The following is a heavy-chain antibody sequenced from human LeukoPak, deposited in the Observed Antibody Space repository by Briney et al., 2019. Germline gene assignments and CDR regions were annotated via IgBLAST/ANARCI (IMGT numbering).Heavy chain of an antibody. CDR1: GFTFSSYA. CDR3: AKGSGATRPYYLDS. J-gene: IGHJ4*02. CDR2: ISYDGSNK. Sequence: GGSLRLSCAASGFTFSSYAMHWVRQAPGKGLEWVAVISYDGSNKYYADSVKGRFTISRDSSKSTLYLQMTSLTAEDTAVYYCAKGSGATRPYYLDSWGRGTLVTVSS. D-gene: IGHD1-1*01. V-gene: IGHV3-30-3*01.